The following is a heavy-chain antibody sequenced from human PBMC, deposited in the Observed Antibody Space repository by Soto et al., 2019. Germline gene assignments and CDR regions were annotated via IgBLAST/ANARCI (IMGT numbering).Heavy chain of an antibody. J-gene: IGHJ4*02. CDR2: IIPIFGTA. CDR1: GGTFSSYA. D-gene: IGHD5-12*01. Sequence: SVKVSCKASGGTFSSYAISWVRQAPGQGLEWMGGIIPIFGTANYAQKFQGRVTITADESTSTAYMELSSLRSEDTAVYYCARRRDGYQPDQFDYWGQGTLVTVSS. CDR3: ARRRDGYQPDQFDY. V-gene: IGHV1-69*13.